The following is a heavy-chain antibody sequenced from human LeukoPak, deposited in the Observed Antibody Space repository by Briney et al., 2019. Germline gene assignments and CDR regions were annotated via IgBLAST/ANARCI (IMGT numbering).Heavy chain of an antibody. Sequence: PSETLSLTCTVSGGSISSYYWSWIRQPPGKGLEWIGYIYYSGSTNYDPSLKSRVTISVDTSKNQFSLKLSSVTAADTDVYYCARYSGSYYFDYWGQGTLVTVSS. CDR3: ARYSGSYYFDY. D-gene: IGHD1-26*01. CDR2: IYYSGST. V-gene: IGHV4-59*01. CDR1: GGSISSYY. J-gene: IGHJ4*02.